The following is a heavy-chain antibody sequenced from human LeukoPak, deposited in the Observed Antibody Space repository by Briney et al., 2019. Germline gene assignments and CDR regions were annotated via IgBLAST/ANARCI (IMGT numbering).Heavy chain of an antibody. Sequence: PSETLSLTCTVSGYSISSGYYWGWIRQPPGKGLEWIGSIYHSGSTYYNPSLKSRVTISVDTSKNQFSLKLSSVTAADTAVYYCARDGDSSSWRNWFDPWGQGTLVTVSS. CDR3: ARDGDSSSWRNWFDP. CDR1: GYSISSGYY. J-gene: IGHJ5*02. CDR2: IYHSGST. V-gene: IGHV4-38-2*02. D-gene: IGHD6-13*01.